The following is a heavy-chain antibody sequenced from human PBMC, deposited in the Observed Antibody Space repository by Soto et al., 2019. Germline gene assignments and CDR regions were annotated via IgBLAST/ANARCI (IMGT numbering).Heavy chain of an antibody. D-gene: IGHD3-10*01. CDR2: ISYDGSNK. Sequence: GGSLRLSCAASGFTFSSYAMHWVRQAPGKGLEWVAVISYDGSNKYYADSVKGRFTISRDNSKNTLYLQMNSLRAEDTAVYYCAKESEFRGVIGYYYYGMDVWGQGTTVTVSS. CDR3: AKESEFRGVIGYYYYGMDV. CDR1: GFTFSSYA. J-gene: IGHJ6*02. V-gene: IGHV3-30-3*01.